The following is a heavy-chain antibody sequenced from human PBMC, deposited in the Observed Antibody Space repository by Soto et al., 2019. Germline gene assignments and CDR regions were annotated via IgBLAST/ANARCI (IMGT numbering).Heavy chain of an antibody. CDR1: GGTFSSYA. V-gene: IGHV1-69*13. J-gene: IGHJ4*02. CDR3: ARPVEMATISRSYLFY. D-gene: IGHD5-12*01. Sequence: SVKVSCKASGGTFSSYAINWVRQAPGQGLEWMGGIIPIFGTANYAQKFQGRVTIAADESTSTAYMELSSLRSEDTAVYYCARPVEMATISRSYLFYWGQGTLVTVSS. CDR2: IIPIFGTA.